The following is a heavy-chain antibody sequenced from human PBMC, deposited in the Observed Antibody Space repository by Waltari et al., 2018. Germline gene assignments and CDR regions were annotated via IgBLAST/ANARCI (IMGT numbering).Heavy chain of an antibody. CDR3: AIPMEYSTGWFEEGIDY. V-gene: IGHV3-30*02. CDR2: IWYDGSRK. Sequence: QGQLVESGGGVVQPGGSLRLSCVASGFSFNTYGIHWVRQAPGKGLEWVAFIWYDGSRKYYADSVKGRFTISRDNSKNTLHLQMNRLRVEDAAVYYCAIPMEYSTGWFEEGIDYWGRGTLVTVSS. CDR1: GFSFNTYG. J-gene: IGHJ4*02. D-gene: IGHD6-19*01.